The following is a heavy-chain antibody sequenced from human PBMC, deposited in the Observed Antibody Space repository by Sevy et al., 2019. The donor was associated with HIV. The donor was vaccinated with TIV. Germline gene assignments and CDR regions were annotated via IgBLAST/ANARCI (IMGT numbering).Heavy chain of an antibody. CDR1: GFTFSSYA. Sequence: GGSLRLSCAASGFTFSSYAMHWVRQAPGKGLEWEAVISYDGSNKYYADSVKGRFTISRDNSKNTLYLQMNSLRAEDTAVYYCARDNPYYYDSTNYPDYWGQGTLVTVSS. CDR2: ISYDGSNK. J-gene: IGHJ4*02. D-gene: IGHD3-22*01. V-gene: IGHV3-30-3*01. CDR3: ARDNPYYYDSTNYPDY.